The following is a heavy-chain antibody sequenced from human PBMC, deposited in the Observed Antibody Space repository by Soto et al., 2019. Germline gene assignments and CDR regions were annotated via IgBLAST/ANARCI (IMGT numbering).Heavy chain of an antibody. D-gene: IGHD3-3*01. CDR1: GYPVTAYY. CDR3: ARGGGVGVAGSAAFDM. V-gene: IGHV1-2*02. CDR2: INPATGAA. Sequence: QLHLVQSGAVVKKPGASVTVSCSASGYPVTAYYMHWVRQAPGRGLEWMGGINPATGAAKYTQTFQGRVTMTRDTSTSTVFMELSGLTSEDPAVFYWARGGGVGVAGSAAFDMWGQGTLLTVSS. J-gene: IGHJ3*02.